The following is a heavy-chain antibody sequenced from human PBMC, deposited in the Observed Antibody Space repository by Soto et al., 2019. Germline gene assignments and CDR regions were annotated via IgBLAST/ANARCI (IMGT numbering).Heavy chain of an antibody. Sequence: SETLSLTCAVYGGSFSGYYWSWIRQPPGKGLEWIGEINHSGSTNYNPSLKSRVTISVDTSKNQFSLKLSSVTAADTAVYYCARGVAVALRYYYYMDVWGKGTTVTAP. V-gene: IGHV4-34*01. CDR2: INHSGST. CDR3: ARGVAVALRYYYYMDV. D-gene: IGHD6-19*01. J-gene: IGHJ6*03. CDR1: GGSFSGYY.